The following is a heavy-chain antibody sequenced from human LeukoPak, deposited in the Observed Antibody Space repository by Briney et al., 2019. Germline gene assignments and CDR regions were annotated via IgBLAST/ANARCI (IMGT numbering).Heavy chain of an antibody. J-gene: IGHJ6*03. CDR1: DDSITMYY. CDR2: VDHTGST. CDR3: ARGRVSSSTWYSTYYYYLYMDV. D-gene: IGHD4-11*01. Sequence: SETLSLTCTVSDDSITMYYWTWIRQPPGKGLEWIGYVDHTGSTKFNPSLNGRVSISRDTSKNLFSLRLRSVTAADTAVYFCARGRVSSSTWYSTYYYYLYMDVWGKGTTVTVSS. V-gene: IGHV4-59*01.